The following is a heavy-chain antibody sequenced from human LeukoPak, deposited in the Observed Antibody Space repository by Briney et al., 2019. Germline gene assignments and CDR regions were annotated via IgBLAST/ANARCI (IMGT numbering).Heavy chain of an antibody. CDR2: VSSGFHA. CDR3: VRDALGYHYTYIDY. J-gene: IGHJ4*02. D-gene: IGHD5-18*01. Sequence: GGSLPLSCPASGFTLGSHVLHWVRQIPGQDLEWVAPVSSGFHAFLADSGQGRFTVSREDARNSLYLQMNSQRARDTAVYYCVRDALGYHYTYIDYWGQGTLVTVSS. V-gene: IGHV3-13*01. CDR1: GFTLGSHV.